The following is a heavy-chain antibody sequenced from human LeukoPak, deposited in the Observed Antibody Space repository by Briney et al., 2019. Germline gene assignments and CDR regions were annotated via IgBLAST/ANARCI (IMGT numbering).Heavy chain of an antibody. CDR3: ARGSVARYSGHGMAAFDI. V-gene: IGHV4-59*01. Sequence: SETLSLTCTVSGGSISGYYWNWSRQPPGKGVEWIGNLYYMRGAWYKSSLKSRVTTSVDTSRNEFSLKLSSVTAADTAVYYCARGSVARYSGHGMAAFDIWGQGTMVTVSS. D-gene: IGHD5-12*01. J-gene: IGHJ3*02. CDR1: GGSISGYY. CDR2: LYYMRGA.